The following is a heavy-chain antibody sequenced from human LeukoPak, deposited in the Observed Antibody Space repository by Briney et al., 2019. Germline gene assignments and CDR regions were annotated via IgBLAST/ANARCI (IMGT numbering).Heavy chain of an antibody. CDR3: ARAYQLLYYMDV. D-gene: IGHD2-2*01. Sequence: GGSQRLSCAASGFTFSSYSMNWVRQAPGKGLEWVSSISSSSSYIYYADSVKGRFTISRDNAKNSLYLQMNSLRAEDTAVYYCARAYQLLYYMDVWGKGTTVTVSS. J-gene: IGHJ6*03. CDR2: ISSSSSYI. CDR1: GFTFSSYS. V-gene: IGHV3-21*01.